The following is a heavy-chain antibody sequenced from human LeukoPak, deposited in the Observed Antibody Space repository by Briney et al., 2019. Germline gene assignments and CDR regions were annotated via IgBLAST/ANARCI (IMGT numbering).Heavy chain of an antibody. CDR1: GYSISSGYY. J-gene: IGHJ4*02. CDR3: ASLLGTALITDIVVVPAAISDY. Sequence: SETLSLTCAVSGYSISSGYYWGWIRQPPGKALEWIGSIYHSGSTYYNPSLKSRVTISVDTSKNQFSLKLSSVTAADTAVYYCASLLGTALITDIVVVPAAISDYWGQGTLVTVSS. CDR2: IYHSGST. D-gene: IGHD2-2*02. V-gene: IGHV4-38-2*01.